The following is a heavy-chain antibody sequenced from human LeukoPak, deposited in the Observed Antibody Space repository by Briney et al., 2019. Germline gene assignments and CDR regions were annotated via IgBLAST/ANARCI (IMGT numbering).Heavy chain of an antibody. CDR2: IYDSGST. V-gene: IGHV4-59*08. J-gene: IGHJ1*01. CDR1: GGSISSYY. D-gene: IGHD1-26*01. Sequence: SETLSLTCTVSGGSISSYYWSWIRQPPGKGLEGIGYIYDSGSTNYNPSLKSRVTISVDTSKNQFSLKLSSVTAADTAVYYCARVEVGADDFDYFQHWGQGTLVTVSS. CDR3: ARVEVGADDFDYFQH.